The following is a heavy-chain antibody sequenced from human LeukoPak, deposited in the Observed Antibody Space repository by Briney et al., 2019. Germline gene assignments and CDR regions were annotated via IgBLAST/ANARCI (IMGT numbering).Heavy chain of an antibody. V-gene: IGHV4-38-2*02. D-gene: IGHD6-19*01. CDR1: GYSISSGYY. CDR2: IYHSGST. J-gene: IGHJ3*02. CDR3: ASLYSSGWNGAFDI. Sequence: SETLSLTCTVSGYSISSGYYWGWIRQPPGKGLEWIGSIYHSGSTYYNPSLKSRVTISVDTSKNQFSLKLSSVTAADTAVYYCASLYSSGWNGAFDIWGQGTMVTVSS.